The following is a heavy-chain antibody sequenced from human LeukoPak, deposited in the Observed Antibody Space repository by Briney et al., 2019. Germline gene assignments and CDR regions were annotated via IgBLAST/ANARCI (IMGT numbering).Heavy chain of an antibody. CDR1: GFAFSSYS. CDR3: ARSFWGAAAGPVYFDY. D-gene: IGHD6-13*01. V-gene: IGHV3-48*04. CDR2: ISSSGSTI. J-gene: IGHJ4*02. Sequence: SGGSLRLSCAASGFAFSSYSMNWVRQAPGKGLEWVSYISSSGSTIYYADSVKGRFTISRDNAKNSLYLQMNSLRAEDTAVYYCARSFWGAAAGPVYFDYWGQGTLVTVSS.